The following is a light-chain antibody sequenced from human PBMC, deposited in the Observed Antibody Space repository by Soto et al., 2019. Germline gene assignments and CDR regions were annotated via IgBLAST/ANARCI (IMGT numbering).Light chain of an antibody. V-gene: IGLV2-14*01. J-gene: IGLJ1*01. CDR3: SSYTGSGTDV. CDR1: SSDVGGYNY. Sequence: QSVRTQPASVSGSPGQSITISCTGTSSDVGGYNYVSWYQQYPGKAPKLIIFDVSNRPSGVSDRFSGSKSGDTASLTISGLQAEDEADYYCSSYTGSGTDVFGTGTKVTVL. CDR2: DVS.